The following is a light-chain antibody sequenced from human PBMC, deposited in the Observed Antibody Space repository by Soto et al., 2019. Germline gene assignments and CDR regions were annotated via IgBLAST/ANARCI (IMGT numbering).Light chain of an antibody. CDR3: HQYNNWPL. Sequence: EIVMTQSPATLSVSPGESANLSCRASQSVRSNIAWYQQKPGQAPRLLIYGASTRATGIPARFSGSGSGTEFTLTISSLQSEDFAVYYRHQYNNWPLFGGGTKVEIK. CDR1: QSVRSN. CDR2: GAS. V-gene: IGKV3-15*01. J-gene: IGKJ4*01.